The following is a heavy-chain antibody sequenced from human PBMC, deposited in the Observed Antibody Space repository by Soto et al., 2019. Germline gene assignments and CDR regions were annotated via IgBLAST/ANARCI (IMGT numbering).Heavy chain of an antibody. CDR1: GFTFSSYG. CDR2: IWSDGSNK. D-gene: IGHD3-3*01. J-gene: IGHJ4*02. Sequence: GGSLGLSCAASGFTFSSYGLHGVRQAPGKGLEWVAVIWSDGSNKYYADSVKGRFTISRDNSQNTLYLQMNSLRAEDTAVYYCAREFWSGPFDYWGQGTLVTVSS. V-gene: IGHV3-33*01. CDR3: AREFWSGPFDY.